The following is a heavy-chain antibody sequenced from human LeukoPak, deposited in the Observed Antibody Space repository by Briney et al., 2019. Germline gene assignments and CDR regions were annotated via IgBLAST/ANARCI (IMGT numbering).Heavy chain of an antibody. J-gene: IGHJ5*02. Sequence: GGSLRLSCAASGFTFSSYGMHWVRQAPGKGLEWVAVIWYDGSNKYYADSVKGRFTISRDNSKNTLYLQMNSLRAEDTAVYYCARGAAGGTYNWFDPWGQGTLVTVSS. D-gene: IGHD6-13*01. V-gene: IGHV3-33*01. CDR2: IWYDGSNK. CDR1: GFTFSSYG. CDR3: ARGAAGGTYNWFDP.